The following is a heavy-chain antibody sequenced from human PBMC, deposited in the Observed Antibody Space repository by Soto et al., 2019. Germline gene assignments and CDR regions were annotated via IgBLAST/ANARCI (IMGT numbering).Heavy chain of an antibody. CDR2: IWYDGSNK. CDR3: ARDRLHAFDI. CDR1: GFTFSSYG. V-gene: IGHV3-33*01. Sequence: PGGALRLFLAASGFTFSSYGMHWGRQAPGKGLEWVAVIWYDGSNKYYADSVKGRFTISRDNSKNTLYLQMNSLRAEDTAVYYCARDRLHAFDIWGQGTMVTVSS. J-gene: IGHJ3*02.